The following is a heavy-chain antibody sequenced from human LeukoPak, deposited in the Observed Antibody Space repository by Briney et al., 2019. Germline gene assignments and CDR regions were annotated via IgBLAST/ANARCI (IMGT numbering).Heavy chain of an antibody. D-gene: IGHD5-12*01. CDR1: GFTLIGYE. Sequence: QPGGSLRLSCAASGFTLIGYEMNWVRQAPGKGLEWVSYISSGGRTIYYADSVRGRFTISRDNAKNSLYLQMNNLRAEDTAIYYCAREWPIDYWGQGTLVTASS. CDR2: ISSGGRTI. V-gene: IGHV3-48*03. CDR3: AREWPIDY. J-gene: IGHJ4*02.